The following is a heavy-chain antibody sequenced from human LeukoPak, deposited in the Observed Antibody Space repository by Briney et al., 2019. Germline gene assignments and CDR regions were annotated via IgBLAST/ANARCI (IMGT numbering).Heavy chain of an antibody. CDR1: GFTFDDYA. D-gene: IGHD4-17*01. Sequence: GGSLRLSCAASGFTFDDYAMHWVRQAPGKGLEWVSGISWNSGKIGYADSVKGRFTISRDNAKTSLHLQMNSLRAEDTALYYCAKDFDYGEVYGMDVWGQGTTVTVSS. CDR2: ISWNSGKI. CDR3: AKDFDYGEVYGMDV. V-gene: IGHV3-9*01. J-gene: IGHJ6*02.